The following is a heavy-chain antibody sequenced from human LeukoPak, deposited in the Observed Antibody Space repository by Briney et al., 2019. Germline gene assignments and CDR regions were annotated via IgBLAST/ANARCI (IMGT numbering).Heavy chain of an antibody. CDR2: ISAYNGNT. V-gene: IGHV1-18*01. D-gene: IGHD6-19*01. Sequence: GTSVKVSCKASGYTFTSYGISWVRQAPGQGLEWMGWISAYNGNTNYAQKLQGRVTMTTDTSTSTAYMELRSLRSDDTAVYYCARGVAGIAVAGTVDYWGQGTLVTVPS. CDR3: ARGVAGIAVAGTVDY. CDR1: GYTFTSYG. J-gene: IGHJ4*02.